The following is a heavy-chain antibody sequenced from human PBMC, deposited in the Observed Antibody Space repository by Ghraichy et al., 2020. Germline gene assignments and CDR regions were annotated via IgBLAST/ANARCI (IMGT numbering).Heavy chain of an antibody. CDR3: ARVACGGGSCYPGGFYFGMDV. D-gene: IGHD2-15*01. V-gene: IGHV4-59*01. J-gene: IGHJ6*02. CDR2: IFYSGTT. Sequence: SETLSLTCTVSAGSISSYYWSWIRQSPGKGLEWIGYIFYSGTTTSNPSLKSRVTMSADTSTNQLSLPLTSVTAADTAVYYCARVACGGGSCYPGGFYFGMDVWGQGTTVTVSS. CDR1: AGSISSYY.